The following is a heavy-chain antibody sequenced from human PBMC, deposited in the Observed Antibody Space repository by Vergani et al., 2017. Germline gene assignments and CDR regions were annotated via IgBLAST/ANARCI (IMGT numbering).Heavy chain of an antibody. V-gene: IGHV1-2*02. J-gene: IGHJ4*02. Sequence: QVQLVQSGAEVKKPGASVKVSCKASGYTFTGYYMHWVRQAPGQGLEWMGWINPNSGGTNYAQKFQGRVTITADESTSTAYMELSSLRSEDTAVYYCARCDGSGWTYYFDYWGQGTLVTVSS. CDR1: GYTFTGYY. CDR3: ARCDGSGWTYYFDY. CDR2: INPNSGGT. D-gene: IGHD6-19*01.